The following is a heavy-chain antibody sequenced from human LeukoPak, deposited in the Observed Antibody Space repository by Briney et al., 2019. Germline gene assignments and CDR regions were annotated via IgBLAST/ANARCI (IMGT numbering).Heavy chain of an antibody. V-gene: IGHV3-9*01. CDR3: ARERSDGSGAAYDN. J-gene: IGHJ4*02. Sequence: GRCLRLSCAVSGLIFHDSVMHWVRQAPGKGRGWDSCVSRKRDYVAYADSVKGRFTISRDTAKNHLYPQMNSLRAEDTALYYCARERSDGSGAAYDNWGQGTLVTVSS. CDR2: VSRKRDYV. CDR1: GLIFHDSV. D-gene: IGHD3-10*01.